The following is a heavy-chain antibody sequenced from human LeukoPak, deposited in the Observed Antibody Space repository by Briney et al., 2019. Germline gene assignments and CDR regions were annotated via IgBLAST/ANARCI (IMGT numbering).Heavy chain of an antibody. CDR1: GGSISSSSYY. D-gene: IGHD1-26*01. Sequence: SETLSLTCTVSGGSISSSSYYWGWFRQPPGKGLESIGYIYYTGSTNYNPSLKSRVTMSVDTSKDQFSLKLNSVTAADTAVYYCATRVRPTSPGVFDIWGQGTLVTVSS. J-gene: IGHJ3*02. V-gene: IGHV4-61*05. CDR2: IYYTGST. CDR3: ATRVRPTSPGVFDI.